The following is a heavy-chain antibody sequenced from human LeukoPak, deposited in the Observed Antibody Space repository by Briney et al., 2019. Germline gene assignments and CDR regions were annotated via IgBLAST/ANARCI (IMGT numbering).Heavy chain of an antibody. Sequence: PGGSLRLSCAASGFTFSSYSMNWVRQAPGKGLEWVSSISSSSSYIYYADSVKGRFTISRDNAKNSLYLQMNSLRAEDTAPQHCARDSVTTKTPIDYWGQGPLVTVSS. CDR2: ISSSSSYI. CDR3: ARDSVTTKTPIDY. V-gene: IGHV3-21*01. J-gene: IGHJ4*02. D-gene: IGHD4-17*01. CDR1: GFTFSSYS.